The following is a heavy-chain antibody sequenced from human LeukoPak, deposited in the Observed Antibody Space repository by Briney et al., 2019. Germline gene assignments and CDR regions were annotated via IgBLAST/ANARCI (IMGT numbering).Heavy chain of an antibody. V-gene: IGHV5-51*01. Sequence: GESLKISCKGSGYSFPSYWIGWVRQMPGKGLEWMGIIYPGDSDTRCSPSFQGQVTISADKSISTAYLQWSSLKASDTAMYYCARSPGVVGAPYYFDYWGQGTLVTVSS. J-gene: IGHJ4*02. CDR3: ARSPGVVGAPYYFDY. CDR1: GYSFPSYW. CDR2: IYPGDSDT. D-gene: IGHD1-26*01.